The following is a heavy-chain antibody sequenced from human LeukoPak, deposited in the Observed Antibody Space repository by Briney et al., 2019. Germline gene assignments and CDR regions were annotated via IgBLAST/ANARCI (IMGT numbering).Heavy chain of an antibody. D-gene: IGHD3-22*01. V-gene: IGHV3-74*01. Sequence: GGSLRLSCAASGFTFRTYWMHWVRRAPGKGLIWVSRISGDGRSASYADSVKGRFTISRDNAKNTLYLQMHSLRAEDTAVYYCAAFYYDPAYWGQGTLVTVSS. CDR1: GFTFRTYW. CDR2: ISGDGRSA. CDR3: AAFYYDPAY. J-gene: IGHJ4*02.